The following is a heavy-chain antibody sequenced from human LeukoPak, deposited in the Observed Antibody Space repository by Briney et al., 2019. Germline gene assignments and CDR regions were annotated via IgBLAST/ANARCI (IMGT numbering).Heavy chain of an antibody. CDR2: INHSGST. CDR1: GGSFSGYY. J-gene: IGHJ6*02. V-gene: IGHV4-34*01. Sequence: SETLSLTCAVYGGSFSGYYWSWIRQPPGKGLEWIGEINHSGSTNYNPSLKSRVTISVDTSKNQFSLKLSSVTAADTAVYYCARGMKSRITIFGVAPYYYYYGMDVWGQGTTVTVSS. D-gene: IGHD3-3*01. CDR3: ARGMKSRITIFGVAPYYYYYGMDV.